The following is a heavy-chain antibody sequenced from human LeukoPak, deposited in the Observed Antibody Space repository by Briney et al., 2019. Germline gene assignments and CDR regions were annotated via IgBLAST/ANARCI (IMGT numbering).Heavy chain of an antibody. D-gene: IGHD3-3*01. Sequence: VASVKVYCKASGYTFTSYYMHWVRQAPGQGLEWMGIINPSGGSTSYAQKFQGRVTMTRDTSTSTVYMELSSLRSEDTAVYYCARRGMSGLSAFDIWGQGTMVTVSS. CDR3: ARRGMSGLSAFDI. J-gene: IGHJ3*02. CDR2: INPSGGST. CDR1: GYTFTSYY. V-gene: IGHV1-46*01.